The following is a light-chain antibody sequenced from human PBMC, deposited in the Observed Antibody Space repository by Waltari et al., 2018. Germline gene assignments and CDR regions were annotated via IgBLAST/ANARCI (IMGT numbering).Light chain of an antibody. CDR3: QHYVRLPAT. CDR1: QSVSRT. Sequence: EIVLTQSPGHLSLPPGERATLSCGASQSVSRTLAWYQQKPGQAPRLLIFGASNRATGIPDRFSGSGSGTDFSLIITRLEPEDSAMYYCQHYVRLPATFGQGTKVEIK. J-gene: IGKJ1*01. V-gene: IGKV3-20*01. CDR2: GAS.